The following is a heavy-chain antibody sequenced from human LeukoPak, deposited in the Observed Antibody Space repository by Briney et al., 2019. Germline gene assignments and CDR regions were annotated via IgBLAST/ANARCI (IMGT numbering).Heavy chain of an antibody. J-gene: IGHJ4*02. D-gene: IGHD6-19*01. CDR2: IYYSGGT. CDR3: ARLSMAFTSGQNSDY. CDR1: GGSISSYY. V-gene: IGHV4-59*04. Sequence: SETLSLTCTVSGGSISSYYWSWIRQPPGKGLEWIGYIYYSGGTSYGPSLKGRLTMSVSTSKNQFSLKLSFVTAADTAVYYCARLSMAFTSGQNSDYWGQGALVTVSS.